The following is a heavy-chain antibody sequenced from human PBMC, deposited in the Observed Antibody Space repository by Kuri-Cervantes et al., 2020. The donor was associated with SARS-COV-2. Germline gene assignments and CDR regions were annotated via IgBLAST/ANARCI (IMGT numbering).Heavy chain of an antibody. D-gene: IGHD2-15*01. CDR3: ARDERWRYCSCDSCYGGCYCGMDV. V-gene: IGHV3-53*01. CDR2: IYSGGST. Sequence: GGSLRLSCAASGFTVSSNYMSWVRQAPGKGLEWVSVIYSGGSTYYAGSVKGRFTISRDNSKNTLYLQMNSLRAEDTAVYYCARDERWRYCSCDSCYGGCYCGMDVWGQGTTVTVSS. CDR1: GFTVSSNY. J-gene: IGHJ6*02.